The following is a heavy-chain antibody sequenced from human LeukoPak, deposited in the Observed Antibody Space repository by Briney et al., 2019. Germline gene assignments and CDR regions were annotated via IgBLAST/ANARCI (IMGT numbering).Heavy chain of an antibody. CDR1: GGSFSGYY. Sequence: PSETLSLTCAVSGGSFSGYYWYWIRQPPGKGLEWIGEIYNPSLKSRATLSVDTSKNQFSLKLTSVTAADTAVYYCARGRTYYYDTSRYYPSIYYGMDVWGQGTTVIVSS. CDR2: I. V-gene: IGHV4-34*01. CDR3: ARGRTYYYDTSRYYPSIYYGMDV. J-gene: IGHJ6*02. D-gene: IGHD3-22*01.